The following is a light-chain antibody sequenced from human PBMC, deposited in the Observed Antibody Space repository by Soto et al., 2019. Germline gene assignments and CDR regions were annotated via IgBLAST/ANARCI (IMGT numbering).Light chain of an antibody. J-gene: IGKJ1*01. CDR1: QSVSSN. CDR2: GAS. Sequence: EIVMTQSPATLSVSPGERATLSCRASQSVSSNLAWYQQKPGQAPRLLIYGASTRATGIPARFSGSGSGTEFTLTISSLQSEDFAVYYCHQYDSSPSTFGQGTEVEIK. V-gene: IGKV3-15*01. CDR3: HQYDSSPST.